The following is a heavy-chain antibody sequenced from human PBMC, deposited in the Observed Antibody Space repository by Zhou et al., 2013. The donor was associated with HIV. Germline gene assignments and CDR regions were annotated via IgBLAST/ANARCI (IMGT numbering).Heavy chain of an antibody. Sequence: QVQLVQSGAEVKKPGASVKVSCKASGYTFTSYGISWVRQAPGQGLEWMGWVSVRSGNISYAQRLQGRVTLTTDTSTATAFMDLRSLRSDDTAIYYCASRNYWGQGTLVTVSS. CDR2: VSVRSGNI. CDR3: ASRNY. V-gene: IGHV1-18*01. J-gene: IGHJ4*02. CDR1: GYTFTSYG.